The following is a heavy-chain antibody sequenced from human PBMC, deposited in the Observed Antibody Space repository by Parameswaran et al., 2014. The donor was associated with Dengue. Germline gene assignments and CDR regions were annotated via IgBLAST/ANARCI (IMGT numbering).Heavy chain of an antibody. Sequence: VRQAPGKGLEWVANIKQDGSEKYYVDSVKGRFTISRDNAKNSLYLQMNSLRAEDTAVYYCARAPDYVDAFDIWGQGTMVTVSS. D-gene: IGHD3-16*01. CDR3: ARAPDYVDAFDI. CDR2: IKQDGSEK. V-gene: IGHV3-7*01. J-gene: IGHJ3*02.